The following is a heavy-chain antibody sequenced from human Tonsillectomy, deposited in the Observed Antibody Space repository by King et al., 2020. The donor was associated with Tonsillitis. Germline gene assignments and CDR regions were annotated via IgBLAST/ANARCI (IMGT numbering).Heavy chain of an antibody. CDR3: ARDPHSGSGSPGDH. Sequence: VQLQESGPGLVKTAGTLSLTCTLSGGSISRAKWWSWVRQPPGQGLEWIGEVYPSGNTNYNPSFKRRVTMSVDASKYNFSLRLTSVTAAGTAVYYCARDPHSGSGSPGDHWGQGTLVTVSS. D-gene: IGHD6-13*01. CDR1: GGSISRAKW. V-gene: IGHV4-4*02. CDR2: VYPSGNT. J-gene: IGHJ4*02.